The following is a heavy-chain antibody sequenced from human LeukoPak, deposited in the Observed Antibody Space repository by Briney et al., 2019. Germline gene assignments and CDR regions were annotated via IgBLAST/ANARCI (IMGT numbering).Heavy chain of an antibody. CDR3: AKESRFGGFDY. V-gene: IGHV3-9*01. J-gene: IGHJ4*02. D-gene: IGHD3-16*01. Sequence: GGSLRLSCAASGFTFDDYAMHWVRQAPGKGLEWVSGISWNSGSIGYADSVKGRFTISRDNAKNSLYLQMNSLRAEDTALYYCAKESRFGGFDYWGQGTLVTVSS. CDR1: GFTFDDYA. CDR2: ISWNSGSI.